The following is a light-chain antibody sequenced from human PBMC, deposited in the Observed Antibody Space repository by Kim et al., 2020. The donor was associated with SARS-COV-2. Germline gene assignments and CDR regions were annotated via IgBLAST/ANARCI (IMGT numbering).Light chain of an antibody. Sequence: QGRTATITCAGDNIGGKNVHWYQQRPGQAPVLVIYDDSDRPSGIPERFSGSNSGNTATLTISRVEAGDEADYFCQVWDGNTYHGIFGGGTQLTVL. CDR2: DDS. CDR1: NIGGKN. CDR3: QVWDGNTYHGI. J-gene: IGLJ2*01. V-gene: IGLV3-21*03.